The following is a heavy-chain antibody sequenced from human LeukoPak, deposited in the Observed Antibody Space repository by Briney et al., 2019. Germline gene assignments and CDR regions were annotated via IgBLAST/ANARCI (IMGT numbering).Heavy chain of an antibody. J-gene: IGHJ5*02. V-gene: IGHV3-23*01. CDR2: VSGSGAHT. Sequence: GGSLRLSCAASGFTFSSYAMTWVRQAPGKGLQWVSAVSGSGAHTYYANSVKGRFTISRDSSKNTMYLQMNSLRVEDTAMYYCGRGPWGQGTLVTVSS. CDR3: GRGP. CDR1: GFTFSSYA.